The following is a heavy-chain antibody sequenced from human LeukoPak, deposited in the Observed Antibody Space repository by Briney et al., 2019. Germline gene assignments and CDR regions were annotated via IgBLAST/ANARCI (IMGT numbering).Heavy chain of an antibody. V-gene: IGHV1-2*02. CDR2: MNPNTGGT. D-gene: IGHD6-19*01. Sequence: ASVKVSCQASGYTFNAYYMHWVRQAPEQGLEWMGWMNPNTGGTNYAQKFQGRVTMTRDTSISTAFMELSRLTSDDTAVYYCATPPGYSSGQVWGQGTLVTVSS. J-gene: IGHJ4*02. CDR1: GYTFNAYY. CDR3: ATPPGYSSGQV.